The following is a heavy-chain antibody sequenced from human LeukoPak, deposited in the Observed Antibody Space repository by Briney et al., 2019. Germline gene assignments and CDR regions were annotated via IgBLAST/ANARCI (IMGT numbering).Heavy chain of an antibody. V-gene: IGHV3-72*01. J-gene: IGHJ4*02. Sequence: SLRLSCAASGFTFSDHYIDWVRQAPGKGLEWVGRATNKANSYTTKYAVSVKGRFTISRDDSENSAYLQMSSLKMEDTAVYYCGRLSRTGISSGWYFFDYWGQGTLVTVSS. D-gene: IGHD6-19*01. CDR1: GFTFSDHY. CDR2: ATNKANSYTT. CDR3: GRLSRTGISSGWYFFDY.